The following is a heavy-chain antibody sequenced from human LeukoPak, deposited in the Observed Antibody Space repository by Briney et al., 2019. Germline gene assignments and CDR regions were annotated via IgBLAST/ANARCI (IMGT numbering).Heavy chain of an antibody. CDR2: ISAYNGNT. Sequence: VASVKVSCKSSGYTFTNYGISWVRQAPGQGLEWMGWISAYNGNTNYAQKLQGRVTMTTDTSTSTAYMELRSLRSDDTAVYYCARDGPIAAAADSYFDYWGQGTLVTVSS. CDR3: ARDGPIAAAADSYFDY. J-gene: IGHJ4*02. D-gene: IGHD6-13*01. V-gene: IGHV1-18*01. CDR1: GYTFTNYG.